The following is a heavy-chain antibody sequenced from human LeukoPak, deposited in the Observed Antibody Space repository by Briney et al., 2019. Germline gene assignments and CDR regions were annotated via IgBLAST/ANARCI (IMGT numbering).Heavy chain of an antibody. Sequence: GGSLRLSCAASGFTVSSNYMSWVRQAPGKGLEWVSVIYSGGSTYYADSVKGRFTISRHNSKNTLYLQMNSLRAEDMAVYYCATSRVGTTTLFSYYYGMDVWGQGTTVTVSS. D-gene: IGHD2-2*01. CDR3: ATSRVGTTTLFSYYYGMDV. CDR1: GFTVSSNY. V-gene: IGHV3-53*04. J-gene: IGHJ6*02. CDR2: IYSGGST.